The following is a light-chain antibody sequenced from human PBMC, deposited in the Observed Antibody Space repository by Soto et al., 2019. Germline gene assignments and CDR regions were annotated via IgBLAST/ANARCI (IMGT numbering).Light chain of an antibody. Sequence: EIQMTQSASTLSASVGDRVTITCRASQSISVWLAWYQQKAGKAPNLLIYKASRLETGVPSRFSGSGSGTDFTFTISSLQPEDIATYYCQRYDSLPRTFGQGTKVDIK. J-gene: IGKJ1*01. CDR1: QSISVW. CDR2: KAS. V-gene: IGKV1-5*03. CDR3: QRYDSLPRT.